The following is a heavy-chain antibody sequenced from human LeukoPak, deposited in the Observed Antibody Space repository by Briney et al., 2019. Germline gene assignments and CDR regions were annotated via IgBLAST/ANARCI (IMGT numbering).Heavy chain of an antibody. CDR2: ISRGASRT. Sequence: GGSLRLSCAASGFTFSNHWMHWVRQAPGKGLMWVSRISRGASRTDYADSVKGRFTISRDDAKNTLYLQVNSLRVEDTGVYFCARGGSDTAMVHDYWGQGILVTVSS. D-gene: IGHD5-18*01. CDR3: ARGGSDTAMVHDY. J-gene: IGHJ4*02. CDR1: GFTFSNHW. V-gene: IGHV3-74*01.